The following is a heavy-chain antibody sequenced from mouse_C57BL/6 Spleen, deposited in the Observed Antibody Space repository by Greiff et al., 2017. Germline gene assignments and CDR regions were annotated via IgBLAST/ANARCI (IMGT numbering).Heavy chain of an antibody. CDR1: GYSITSGYY. Sequence: EVQVVESGPGLVKPSQSLSLTCSVTGYSITSGYYWNWIRQFPGNKLEWMGYISYDGSNNYNPSLKNRISITRDTSKNQFFLKLNSVTTEDTATYYCARGGNDYAWFAYWGQGTLVTVSA. J-gene: IGHJ3*01. CDR2: ISYDGSN. D-gene: IGHD2-4*01. V-gene: IGHV3-6*01. CDR3: ARGGNDYAWFAY.